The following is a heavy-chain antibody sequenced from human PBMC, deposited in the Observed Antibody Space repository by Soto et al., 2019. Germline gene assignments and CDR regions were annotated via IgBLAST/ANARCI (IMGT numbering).Heavy chain of an antibody. CDR1: GLTFRTYS. Sequence: GGSLRLSCVASGLTFRTYSMNWVRQAPGKGLVWVSRINSDGSDTSYAGSVKGRFTISRDNAKNTLYLQMNSLRAEDTAVYYCARDPGAWEPPIDFWGLGTLVTVSS. CDR2: INSDGSDT. D-gene: IGHD1-26*01. CDR3: ARDPGAWEPPIDF. V-gene: IGHV3-74*01. J-gene: IGHJ4*02.